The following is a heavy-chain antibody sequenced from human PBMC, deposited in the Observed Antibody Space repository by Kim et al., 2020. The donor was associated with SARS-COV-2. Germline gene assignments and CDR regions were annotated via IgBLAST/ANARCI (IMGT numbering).Heavy chain of an antibody. CDR2: IYPGDSDT. J-gene: IGHJ4*02. CDR3: ARNGGVLYFDWLPETQPYYFDY. CDR1: GYSFTSYW. Sequence: GESLKISCKGSGYSFTSYWIGWVRQMPGKGLEWMGIIYPGDSDTRYSPSFQGQVTISADKSISTACLQWSSLKASDTAMYYCARNGGVLYFDWLPETQPYYFDYWGQGTLVTVSS. V-gene: IGHV5-51*01. D-gene: IGHD3-9*01.